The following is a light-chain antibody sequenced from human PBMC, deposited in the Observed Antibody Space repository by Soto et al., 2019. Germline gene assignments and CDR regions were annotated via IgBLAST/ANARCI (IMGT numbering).Light chain of an antibody. V-gene: IGKV1-5*03. CDR3: QQYNGYPHT. Sequence: DIQMTQSPSTLSASVGDRVTITCRASQSISTWLAWYQQKPGKAPKLLIYKASSLRNGVPSRFSGSGSGTDFTLTIYSLQPEDFASYYCQQYNGYPHTFGPWTKLEIK. CDR2: KAS. J-gene: IGKJ2*01. CDR1: QSISTW.